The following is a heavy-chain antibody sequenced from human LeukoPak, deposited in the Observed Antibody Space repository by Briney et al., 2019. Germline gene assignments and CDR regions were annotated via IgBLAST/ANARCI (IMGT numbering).Heavy chain of an antibody. Sequence: SQTLSLTCAISGDSVSSNDAAWNWIRQSPSRGLEWLGRTFYRSKWYYDSTVSVKSRITINPDTSKNQFSLQLNSVTPEDTAVYYCARENTLVRGTRNPFDYWGRGTLVTVSS. J-gene: IGHJ4*02. CDR3: ARENTLVRGTRNPFDY. V-gene: IGHV6-1*01. D-gene: IGHD3-10*01. CDR2: TFYRSKWYY. CDR1: GDSVSSNDAA.